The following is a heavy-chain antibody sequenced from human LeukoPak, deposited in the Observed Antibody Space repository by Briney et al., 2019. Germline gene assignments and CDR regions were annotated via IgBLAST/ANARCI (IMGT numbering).Heavy chain of an antibody. D-gene: IGHD3-16*02. CDR1: GFTFSSYS. V-gene: IGHV3-7*01. Sequence: SGGSLRLSCEASGFTFSSYSMNWVRQAPGKGLEWVANIKQDGSEKYYVDSVKGRFTISRDNAKNSLYLQMNSLRAEDTAVYYCARDGEYDYVWGSYLFDYWGQGTLVTVSS. CDR3: ARDGEYDYVWGSYLFDY. J-gene: IGHJ4*02. CDR2: IKQDGSEK.